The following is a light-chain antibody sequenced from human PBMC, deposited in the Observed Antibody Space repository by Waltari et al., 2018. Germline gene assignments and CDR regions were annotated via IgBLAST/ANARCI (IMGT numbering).Light chain of an antibody. CDR1: TGAVTSGHY. CDR2: DTS. J-gene: IGLJ3*02. V-gene: IGLV7-46*01. Sequence: QAVVTQEPSLTVSPGGTVTLTCGSTTGAVTSGHYPYWFQQKPGQAPRTLIFDTSNKHFWTPARFSVSLLGGKAALTLSGAQPEDEADYYGLLSYDDARSVFGGGTKLTVL. CDR3: LLSYDDARSV.